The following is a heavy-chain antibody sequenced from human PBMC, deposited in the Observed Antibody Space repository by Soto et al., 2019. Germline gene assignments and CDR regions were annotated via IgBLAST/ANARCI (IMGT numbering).Heavy chain of an antibody. CDR2: ISAGSTYI. CDR3: AKDIGSIFGVVPFDY. D-gene: IGHD3-3*01. Sequence: GGSLRLSCAASGFTFSSYSMTWVRQAPGKGLEWLSSISAGSTYIYYADSVKGRFTVSRDNAKNSLYLQMNSLRAEDTALYYCAKDIGSIFGVVPFDYWGQGTLVTVSS. V-gene: IGHV3-21*04. J-gene: IGHJ4*02. CDR1: GFTFSSYS.